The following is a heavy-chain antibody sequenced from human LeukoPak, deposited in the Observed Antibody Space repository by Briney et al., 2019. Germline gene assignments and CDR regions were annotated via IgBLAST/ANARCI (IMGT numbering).Heavy chain of an antibody. CDR3: ARGYDSGWPHYYYGMDV. Sequence: ASVKVSCKASGYSFTCYYIHWVRQAPGQGLEWLGLINPDSGGTNFAQKFQGRVTMTRDTSITTGFMHLSGLRSDDTAVYYCARGYDSGWPHYYYGMDVWGQGTTVTVSS. CDR1: GYSFTCYY. V-gene: IGHV1-2*02. D-gene: IGHD6-19*01. J-gene: IGHJ6*01. CDR2: INPDSGGT.